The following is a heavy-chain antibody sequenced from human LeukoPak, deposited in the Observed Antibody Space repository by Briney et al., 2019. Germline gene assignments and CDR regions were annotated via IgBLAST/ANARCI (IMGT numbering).Heavy chain of an antibody. D-gene: IGHD5-24*01. CDR1: GYTFTDYG. J-gene: IGHJ4*02. V-gene: IGHV1-18*04. CDR3: ARGRRTTIPKY. CDR2: VSPNTGNT. Sequence: ASVKVSCKASGYTFTDYGVTWVRQAPGQGLEWMGWVSPNTGNTNYAQKFQSRVTVTTDTSTTTAYMELKSLTSDDTAVYYCARGRRTTIPKYWGQGTRVTVSS.